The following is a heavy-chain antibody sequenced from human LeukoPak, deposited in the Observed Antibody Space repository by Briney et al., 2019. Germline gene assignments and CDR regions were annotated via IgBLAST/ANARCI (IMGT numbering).Heavy chain of an antibody. CDR3: ARGRANWNYPVDY. V-gene: IGHV1-18*01. CDR1: GYTFTSYG. CDR2: ISAYNGNT. J-gene: IGHJ4*02. Sequence: ASVKVSCKASGYTFTSYGISWVRQAAGQGLEWMGWISAYNGNTNYAQKLQGRVTITTDTSTNTAYKELRRLRSDDTAVYYCARGRANWNYPVDYWGQGTLVTVSS. D-gene: IGHD1-7*01.